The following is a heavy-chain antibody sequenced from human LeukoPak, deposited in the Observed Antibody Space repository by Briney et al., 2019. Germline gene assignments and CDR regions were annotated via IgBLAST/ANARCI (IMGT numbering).Heavy chain of an antibody. J-gene: IGHJ4*02. V-gene: IGHV3-23*01. D-gene: IGHD2-2*01. CDR2: ISGSGGST. Sequence: GGSLRLSCAASGFTFRSYAMSWVRQAPGKGLEWVSSISGSGGSTYYADSVKGRFTISRDNSQNTLYLQMNSLRADDTAVYYCAKVGVPAVMELGTRGVATTIELDYWGQGTLVTVSS. CDR3: AKVGVPAVMELGTRGVATTIELDY. CDR1: GFTFRSYA.